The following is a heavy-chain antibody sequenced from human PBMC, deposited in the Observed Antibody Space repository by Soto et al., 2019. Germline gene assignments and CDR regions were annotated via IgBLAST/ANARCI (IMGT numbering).Heavy chain of an antibody. J-gene: IGHJ6*02. CDR1: GDPVSSNSVA. Sequence: SQTLSLTCVCSGDPVSSNSVAWNWVRQSPSRGLEWLGRTYYRSRWYSDYAVAVRSRIAINADTSNNQVSLQLNPVTPEDTAVYYCARSEEDSDYYYYGMDVWGQGTTVTVSS. CDR3: ARSEEDSDYYYYGMDV. CDR2: TYYRSRWYS. D-gene: IGHD2-15*01. V-gene: IGHV6-1*01.